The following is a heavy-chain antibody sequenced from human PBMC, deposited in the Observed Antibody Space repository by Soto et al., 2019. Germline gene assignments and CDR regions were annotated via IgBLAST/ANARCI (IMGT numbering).Heavy chain of an antibody. CDR3: VKDRSDTWSFDY. J-gene: IGHJ4*02. V-gene: IGHV3-30*18. CDR1: GFTFSSYA. Sequence: QVQLVESGGGVVQPGGSLRLSCAASGFTFSSYARHWVRQVPGKGLEWLAVVSHDGSLYPYADSVKGRFSISRDNSRKTLYLQMNSLRPEDTAVYYCVKDRSDTWSFDYWGQGTLVTVSS. D-gene: IGHD2-8*02. CDR2: VSHDGSLY.